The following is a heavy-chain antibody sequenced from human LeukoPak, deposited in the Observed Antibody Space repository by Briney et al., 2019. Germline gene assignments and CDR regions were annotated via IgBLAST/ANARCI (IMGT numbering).Heavy chain of an antibody. CDR2: IVVGSGNT. CDR1: GFTFTTSA. CDR3: AAVPNANAWYWDDAFDI. Sequence: SVKVSCKASGFTFTTSAVQWVRQARGQRLEWIGRIVVGSGNTDHAQKFQGRLTITRDISTSTAYMELSSLTSDGTAVYYCAAVPNANAWYWDDAFDIWGQGAMVTVSS. V-gene: IGHV1-58*01. D-gene: IGHD2-8*02. J-gene: IGHJ3*02.